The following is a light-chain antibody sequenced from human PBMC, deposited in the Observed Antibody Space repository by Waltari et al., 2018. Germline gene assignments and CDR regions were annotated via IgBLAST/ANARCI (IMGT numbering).Light chain of an antibody. Sequence: QSALTQPASVSGSPGQSITISCTGTNSDIGYYIYVSWYQQHPGKAPKLMIYDVSNRPSGVSNRFSGSKSGNTASLTISGLQAEDEADYYCSSYTTSSTVVFGGGTKLTVL. V-gene: IGLV2-14*03. CDR3: SSYTTSSTVV. CDR2: DVS. CDR1: NSDIGYYIY. J-gene: IGLJ2*01.